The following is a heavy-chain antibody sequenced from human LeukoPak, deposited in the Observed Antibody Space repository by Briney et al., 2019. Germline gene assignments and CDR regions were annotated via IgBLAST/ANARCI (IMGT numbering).Heavy chain of an antibody. D-gene: IGHD3-9*01. CDR2: LSKSGNT. Sequence: SETLSLTCTVSGGSISSYYWSWIRLPPGKGPEWIGYLSKSGNTNYSPSLKSRVTIFGDTSKNQFFLKLSSVTAADTAVYYCARARYVNSFYAFDIWGQGTLVTASS. J-gene: IGHJ3*02. V-gene: IGHV4-59*01. CDR3: ARARYVNSFYAFDI. CDR1: GGSISSYY.